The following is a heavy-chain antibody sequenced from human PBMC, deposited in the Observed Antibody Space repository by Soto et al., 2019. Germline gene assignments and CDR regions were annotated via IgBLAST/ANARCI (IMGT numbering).Heavy chain of an antibody. J-gene: IGHJ4*02. Sequence: SETLSLTCTVSGGSISSSSYYWGWIRQPPGKGLEWIGSIYYSGSTYYNPSLKSRVTISVDTSKNQFSLKLSSVTAADTAVYYCAAPQGAGSSWWVQFDYWGQGTLVTVSS. CDR3: AAPQGAGSSWWVQFDY. V-gene: IGHV4-39*01. CDR1: GGSISSSSYY. CDR2: IYYSGST. D-gene: IGHD2-15*01.